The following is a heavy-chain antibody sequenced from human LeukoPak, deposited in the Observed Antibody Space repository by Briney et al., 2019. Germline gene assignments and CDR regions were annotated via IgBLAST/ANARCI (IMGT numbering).Heavy chain of an antibody. Sequence: SETLSLTCTVSGGSISSSSYYWGWIRQPPGKGLEWIGSIYYSGSTYYNPSLKSRVTISVDTSKNQFSLKLSSVTAADTAVYYCARRDYYDSSGYYFDYWGQGTLVTVSS. CDR2: IYYSGST. CDR3: ARRDYYDSSGYYFDY. V-gene: IGHV4-39*01. J-gene: IGHJ4*02. CDR1: GGSISSSSYY. D-gene: IGHD3-22*01.